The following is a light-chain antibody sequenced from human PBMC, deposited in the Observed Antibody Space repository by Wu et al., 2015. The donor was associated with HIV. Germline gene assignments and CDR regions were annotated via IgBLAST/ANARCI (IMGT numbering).Light chain of an antibody. Sequence: EIVLTQSPATLSLSPGERATLSCRASQNVNNYLAWYQHKPGQAPRLLIYDASNRATGVPARFSGSGSGTDFTLSISSLEPEDFAVYYCQQRRYWPLYTFGQGTKLEIK. CDR2: DAS. CDR1: QNVNNY. J-gene: IGKJ2*01. V-gene: IGKV3-11*01. CDR3: QQRRYWPLYT.